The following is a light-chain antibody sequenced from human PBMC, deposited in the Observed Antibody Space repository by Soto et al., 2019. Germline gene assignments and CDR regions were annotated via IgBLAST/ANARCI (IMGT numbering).Light chain of an antibody. CDR2: GAS. CDR1: QSVNSRY. Sequence: MVLTQSPGNLSLSPGERATLSCRASQSVNSRYLAWYQQKPGQAPRLLIYGASTRATGIPARFSGSGSGTEFTLTISSLQSEDFEVYYCQQYNNWPITFGQGTRLEIK. J-gene: IGKJ5*01. CDR3: QQYNNWPIT. V-gene: IGKV3-15*01.